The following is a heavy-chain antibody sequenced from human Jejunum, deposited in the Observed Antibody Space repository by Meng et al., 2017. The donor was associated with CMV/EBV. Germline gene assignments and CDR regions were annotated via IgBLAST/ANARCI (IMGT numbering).Heavy chain of an antibody. V-gene: IGHV5-51*01. CDR2: IYGGDSDT. J-gene: IGHJ4*02. Sequence: SGYAFSIYDIAWARQLPGKGLEWMGIIYGGDSDTKYSPSFQDQVTMSVDESINTAYLEWVTLKASDSATYFCARHSAAGITPEYWGQGTLVTVSS. CDR1: GYAFSIYD. D-gene: IGHD1-14*01. CDR3: ARHSAAGITPEY.